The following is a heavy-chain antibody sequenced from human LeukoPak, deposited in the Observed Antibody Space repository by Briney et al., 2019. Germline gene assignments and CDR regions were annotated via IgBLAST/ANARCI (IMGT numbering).Heavy chain of an antibody. CDR2: IYYTGST. Sequence: SETLSLTCTVSGGSISSSYWSWIRQPPGKGLEWIRYIYYTGSTTYNPSLKSRVTISVDTSKNQFSLKLSSVTAADTAVYYCARDFPVIDYYFDYWGQGTLVTVSS. J-gene: IGHJ4*02. CDR3: ARDFPVIDYYFDY. CDR1: GGSISSSY. V-gene: IGHV4-59*12. D-gene: IGHD2-21*01.